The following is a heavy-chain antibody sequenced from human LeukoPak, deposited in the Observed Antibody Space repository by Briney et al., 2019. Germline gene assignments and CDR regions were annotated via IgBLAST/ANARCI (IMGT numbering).Heavy chain of an antibody. Sequence: GASVKVSCKASGGTFSSYAISWVRQAPGQGLEWMGWISAYNGNTNYAQKLQGRVTMTTDTSTSTAYMELRSLRSDDTAVYYCARCRGGGDFDAFDIWGQGTMVTVSS. V-gene: IGHV1-18*01. CDR1: GGTFSSYA. CDR3: ARCRGGGDFDAFDI. J-gene: IGHJ3*02. D-gene: IGHD2-21*02. CDR2: ISAYNGNT.